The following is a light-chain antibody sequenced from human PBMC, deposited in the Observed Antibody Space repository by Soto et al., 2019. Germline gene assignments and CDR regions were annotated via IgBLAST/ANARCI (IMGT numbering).Light chain of an antibody. CDR3: SSYAGCYTVV. V-gene: IGLV2-11*01. CDR2: DVS. Sequence: QSALTQPRSVSGSPGQSVTISCTGTSNDVGGYNFVSWYQQHPGKVPKLFIYDVSRRPSGVPDRFSGSKSGNTASLTISGLQAEDEADYYCSSYAGCYTVVFGGGTQLTVL. CDR1: SNDVGGYNF. J-gene: IGLJ2*01.